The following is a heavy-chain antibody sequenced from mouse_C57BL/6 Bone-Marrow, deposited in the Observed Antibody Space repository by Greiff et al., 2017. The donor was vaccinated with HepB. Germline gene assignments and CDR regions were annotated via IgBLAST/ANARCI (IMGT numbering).Heavy chain of an antibody. CDR2: IYWDDDK. D-gene: IGHD1-1*01. J-gene: IGHJ1*03. V-gene: IGHV8-12*01. CDR3: ARSPFYYYGSSYWYFDV. CDR1: GFSLSTSGMG. Sequence: VKLMESGPGILQSSQTLSLTCSFSGFSLSTSGMGVSWIRQPSGKGLEWLAHIYWDDDKRYNPSLKSRLTISKDTSRNQVFLKITSVDTADTATYYCARSPFYYYGSSYWYFDVWGTGTTVTVSS.